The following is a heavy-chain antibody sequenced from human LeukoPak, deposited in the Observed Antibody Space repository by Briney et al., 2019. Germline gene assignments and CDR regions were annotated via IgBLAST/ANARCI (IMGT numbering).Heavy chain of an antibody. D-gene: IGHD6-13*01. CDR1: GFTFSSYG. Sequence: GRSLRLSCAASGFTFSSYGMHWVRQAPGKGLEWVAVISYDGSNKYYADSVKGRFTISRDNAKNSLYLQMKSLRAEDTALYYCAKGSTLSYSSTWCDYWGQGTLVTVSS. CDR3: AKGSTLSYSSTWCDY. CDR2: ISYDGSNK. V-gene: IGHV3-30*18. J-gene: IGHJ4*02.